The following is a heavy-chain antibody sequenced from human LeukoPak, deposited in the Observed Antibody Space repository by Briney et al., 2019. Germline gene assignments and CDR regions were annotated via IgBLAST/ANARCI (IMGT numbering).Heavy chain of an antibody. CDR3: ASHNYDFIWGSYRYAPYYFDY. D-gene: IGHD3-16*02. CDR1: GFTFSTYG. CDR2: ISGNIIKT. V-gene: IGHV3-23*01. J-gene: IGHJ4*02. Sequence: GGSLRLSCAASGFTFSTYGMSWVRQAPGKGLEWVSSISGNIIKTFYADSVKGRFTTSRDNSNNTLYLEINSLRGEDTAIYYCASHNYDFIWGSYRYAPYYFDYWGQGTLVTVSS.